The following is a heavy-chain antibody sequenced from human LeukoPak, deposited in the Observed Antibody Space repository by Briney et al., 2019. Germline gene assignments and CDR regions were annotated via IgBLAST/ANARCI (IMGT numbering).Heavy chain of an antibody. CDR1: GFTFNYYA. D-gene: IGHD5-18*01. J-gene: IGHJ4*02. V-gene: IGHV3-23*01. CDR3: ARHDSFIPY. Sequence: GGSLRLSCAASGFTFNYYAMSWVRQAPGKGLEWVSGISDNEGTTYYTDSVKGRFTISRDNTKNTVYLQMNNLRADDTAVYFCARHDSFIPYWGQGTLITVSS. CDR2: ISDNEGTT.